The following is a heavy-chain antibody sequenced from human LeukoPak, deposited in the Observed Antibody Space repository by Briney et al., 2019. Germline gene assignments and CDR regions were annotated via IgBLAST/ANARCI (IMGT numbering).Heavy chain of an antibody. V-gene: IGHV3-74*01. D-gene: IGHD2-21*02. CDR2: IFTDGSTT. CDR1: EFDFFSYG. Sequence: GGSLRLSCVASEFDFFSYGMQWVRQAPGKGLVWVSRIFTDGSTTSYADSVKGRFTISRDNAKNTLYLQMNSLRAEDTAVYYCARELPREVTLDYWGQGTLVTVSP. J-gene: IGHJ4*01. CDR3: ARELPREVTLDY.